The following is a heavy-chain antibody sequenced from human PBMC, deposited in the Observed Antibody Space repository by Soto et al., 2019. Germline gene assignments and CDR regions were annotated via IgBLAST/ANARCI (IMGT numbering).Heavy chain of an antibody. CDR2: IIPILGIA. D-gene: IGHD3-10*01. CDR1: GGTFSSYT. J-gene: IGHJ5*02. CDR3: ARVLGSGSYFGRDNWFDP. V-gene: IGHV1-69*02. Sequence: QVQLVQSGAEVKKPGSSVKVSCKASGGTFSSYTISWVRQAPGQGLEWMGRIIPILGIANYAQKFQGRVTITADKSTSTAYRELSSLRSEDTAVYYCARVLGSGSYFGRDNWFDPWGQGTLVTVSS.